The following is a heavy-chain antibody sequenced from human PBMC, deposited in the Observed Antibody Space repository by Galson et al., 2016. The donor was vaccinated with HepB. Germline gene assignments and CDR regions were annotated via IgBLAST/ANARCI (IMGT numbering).Heavy chain of an antibody. CDR2: IGSDGRST. CDR3: AKGGDSSGYLDY. D-gene: IGHD3-22*01. CDR1: GFSFSSYV. J-gene: IGHJ4*02. Sequence: SLRLSCAASGFSFSSYVMFWVRQAPGKGLEFVSAIGSDGRSTHYADSLRGRFTVSRDNSKNMLYLQMSSLRAEDTAVYYCAKGGDSSGYLDYWGQGTLVTVSS. V-gene: IGHV3-64D*09.